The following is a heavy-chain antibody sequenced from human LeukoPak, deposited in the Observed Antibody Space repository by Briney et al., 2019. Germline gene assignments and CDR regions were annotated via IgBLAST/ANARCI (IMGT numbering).Heavy chain of an antibody. J-gene: IGHJ2*01. V-gene: IGHV4-39*07. Sequence: PSETLSLTCTVSGGSISSSSYYWGWIRQPPGKGLEWIGSIYYSGSTYYNPSLKSRVTISVDTSKNQFSLKLSSVTAADTAVYYCARTPSRYCSSTSCYSYWYFDLWGRGTLVTVSS. D-gene: IGHD2-2*02. CDR1: GGSISSSSYY. CDR2: IYYSGST. CDR3: ARTPSRYCSSTSCYSYWYFDL.